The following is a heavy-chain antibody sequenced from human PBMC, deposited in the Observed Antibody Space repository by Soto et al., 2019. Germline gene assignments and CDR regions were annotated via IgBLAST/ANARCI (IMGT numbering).Heavy chain of an antibody. J-gene: IGHJ4*02. D-gene: IGHD3-10*01. Sequence: QVQLLESGPGLVKASQTLSLTCSISGGSISSGGYYWSWVRQRPGKGLEWIGYIYFNENTYYNPSLKTRVTISAGTSKSQFSLRLSSVTAADAAVYYGARQITMVRGIDFWGPGISVSVSS. CDR3: ARQITMVRGIDF. CDR2: IYFNENT. V-gene: IGHV4-31*03. CDR1: GGSISSGGYY.